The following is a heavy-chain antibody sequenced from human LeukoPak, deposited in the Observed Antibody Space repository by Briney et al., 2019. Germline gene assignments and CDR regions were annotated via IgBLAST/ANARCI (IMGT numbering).Heavy chain of an antibody. CDR3: AKSDFWSGYFYYYYMDV. V-gene: IGHV3-33*08. CDR2: IWYDGSNK. J-gene: IGHJ6*03. Sequence: GGSLRLPCAASGFTVSSNEMSWVRQAPGKGLEWVAVIWYDGSNKYYADSVKGRFTISRDNSKNTLYLQMNSLRAEDTAVYYCAKSDFWSGYFYYYYMDVWGKGTTVTVSS. CDR1: GFTVSSNE. D-gene: IGHD3-3*01.